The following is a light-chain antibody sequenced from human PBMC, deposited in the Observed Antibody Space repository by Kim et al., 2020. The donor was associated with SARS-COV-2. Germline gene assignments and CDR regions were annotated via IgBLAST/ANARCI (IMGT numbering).Light chain of an antibody. V-gene: IGKV1-16*01. Sequence: DIQVTQSPSSLSTSVGDSVTITCRASQDISISLSWCQQKPGKSPKTLLYTASSLQSGVPSMFSGSGSGTDFTLTISSLQPKDFATYYCLPYYTYPCTLGQGTKLEI. CDR1: QDISIS. J-gene: IGKJ2*02. CDR3: LPYYTYPCT. CDR2: TAS.